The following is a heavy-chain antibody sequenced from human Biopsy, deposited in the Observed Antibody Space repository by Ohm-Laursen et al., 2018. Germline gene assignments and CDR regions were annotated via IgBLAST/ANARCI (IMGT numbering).Heavy chain of an antibody. CDR1: GVTLSGYG. J-gene: IGHJ4*02. Sequence: SLRLSCTASGVTLSGYGMNWVRQAPGKGLEWVSSISASSSYIYYADSVKGRFTVSRDNTKNTLYLQMNSLRAEDTAVYYCTGDSGGLGDYWGQGTLVTVSS. CDR3: TGDSGGLGDY. CDR2: ISASSSYI. D-gene: IGHD2-8*02. V-gene: IGHV3-21*06.